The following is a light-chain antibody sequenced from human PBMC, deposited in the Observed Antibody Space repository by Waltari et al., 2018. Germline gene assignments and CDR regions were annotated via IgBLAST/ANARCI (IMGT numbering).Light chain of an antibody. CDR1: QKISNN. V-gene: IGKV3-15*01. J-gene: IGKJ3*01. Sequence: EIEMTQSPAIMSVSPGERVTLSCRASQKISNNFAWYQQKPGQAPRPLSYGPTTRASGTPGRFRGSGSGTEYTLTNDGLQSEDFAVYYCLQYNDWPPLFTFGPGTKVEIK. CDR3: LQYNDWPPLFT. CDR2: GPT.